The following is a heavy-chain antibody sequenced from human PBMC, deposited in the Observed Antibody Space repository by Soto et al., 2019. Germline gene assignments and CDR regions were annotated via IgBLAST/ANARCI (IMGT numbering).Heavy chain of an antibody. J-gene: IGHJ4*02. CDR2: IYHSGST. V-gene: IGHV4-4*02. CDR3: AIGITMVRGVIIRPTSFAY. Sequence: SETLSLTCAVSGGSISSSNWWSWVRQPPGKGLEWIGEIYHSGSTNYNPSLKSRVTISVDKSKNQFSLKLSSVTAADTAVYYCAIGITMVRGVIIRPTSFAYWGQGTLVT. CDR1: GGSISSSNW. D-gene: IGHD3-10*01.